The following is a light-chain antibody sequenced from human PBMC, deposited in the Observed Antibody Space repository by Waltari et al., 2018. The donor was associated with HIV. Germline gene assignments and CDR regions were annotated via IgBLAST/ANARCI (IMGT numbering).Light chain of an antibody. J-gene: IGLJ3*02. CDR1: TTNIGAGYD. CDR2: GNN. V-gene: IGLV1-40*01. CDR3: QSYDSSLSVNWV. Sequence: QSVLTPPPSVSGAPGQRVTISCTGITTNIGAGYDVNWYQHLPGTAPQLLIYGNNNRPSGVPDRFSGSRSGTSSSLAITGLQAEDEAVYYCQSYDSSLSVNWVFGGGTKLTVL.